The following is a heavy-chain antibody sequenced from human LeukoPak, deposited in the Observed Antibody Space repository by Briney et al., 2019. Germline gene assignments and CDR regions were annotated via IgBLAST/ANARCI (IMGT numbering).Heavy chain of an antibody. D-gene: IGHD5-24*01. CDR2: LIPIFGTA. CDR1: GGTFSSYA. Sequence: SVKVSCKASGGTFSSYAISWVRQAPGQGLEWMGGLIPIFGTANYAQKFQGRVTITTDESTSTAYMELSSLRSEDTVVYYCARLPRGGYNFLAPDDYWGQGTLVTVSS. V-gene: IGHV1-69*05. J-gene: IGHJ4*02. CDR3: ARLPRGGYNFLAPDDY.